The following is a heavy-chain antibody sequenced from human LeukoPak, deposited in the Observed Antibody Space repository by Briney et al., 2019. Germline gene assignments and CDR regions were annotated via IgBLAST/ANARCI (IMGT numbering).Heavy chain of an antibody. Sequence: ASVKVSCKASGYTFTSYGISWVRQAPGRGLEWMGWISAYNGNTNYAQKLQGRVTMTTDTSTSTAYMELRSLRSDDTAVYYCARGYREWELPDAFDIWGQGTMVTVSS. D-gene: IGHD1-26*01. CDR3: ARGYREWELPDAFDI. V-gene: IGHV1-18*01. CDR1: GYTFTSYG. J-gene: IGHJ3*02. CDR2: ISAYNGNT.